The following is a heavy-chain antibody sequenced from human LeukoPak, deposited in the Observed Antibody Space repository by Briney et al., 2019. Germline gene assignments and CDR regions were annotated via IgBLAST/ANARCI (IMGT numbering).Heavy chain of an antibody. CDR3: AKVRSGSYSPYFDY. CDR2: ISSSGGST. D-gene: IGHD1-26*01. J-gene: IGHJ4*02. CDR1: GFTFSSYA. V-gene: IGHV3-23*01. Sequence: GGSLRLSCAASGFTFSSYAMSWVRQAPGKGLEWVSAISSSGGSTYYTDSVKGRFTISRDNSKNTLYLQMNSLRAEDTAVYYCAKVRSGSYSPYFDYWGQGTLVTVS.